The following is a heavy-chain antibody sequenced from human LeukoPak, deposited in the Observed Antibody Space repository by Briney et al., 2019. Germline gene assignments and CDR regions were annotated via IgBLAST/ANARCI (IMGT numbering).Heavy chain of an antibody. Sequence: GGSLRLSCAASGFTFSSYGMHWVRQAPGKGLEWVAIISYDGSNKYYADSVKGRFTISRDNSKNTLFLQVNSLRAEDTAVYYCAKDRGYYYDSSGLDYWGQGTLVTVSS. CDR1: GFTFSSYG. CDR2: ISYDGSNK. V-gene: IGHV3-30*18. D-gene: IGHD3-22*01. J-gene: IGHJ4*02. CDR3: AKDRGYYYDSSGLDY.